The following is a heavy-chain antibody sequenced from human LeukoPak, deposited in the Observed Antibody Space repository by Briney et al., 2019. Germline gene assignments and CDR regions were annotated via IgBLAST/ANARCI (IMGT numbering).Heavy chain of an antibody. CDR2: VYYSGRT. V-gene: IGHV4-59*08. CDR3: ARQYSRSSYFDY. CDR1: GDSISSYY. J-gene: IGHJ4*02. D-gene: IGHD6-6*01. Sequence: SETLSLTCTVSGDSISSYYWTWIRQPPGKGLEWIGYVYYSGRTSYNPSLESRVTISVDTSKNHFSLNLTSVTAADTAVYYCARQYSRSSYFDYWGQGTLVTVSS.